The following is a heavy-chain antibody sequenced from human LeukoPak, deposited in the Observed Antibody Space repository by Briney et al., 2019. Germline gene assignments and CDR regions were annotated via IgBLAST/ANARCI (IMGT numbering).Heavy chain of an antibody. J-gene: IGHJ4*02. D-gene: IGHD4-17*01. CDR1: GYTFTSYY. CDR2: INPSGGST. Sequence: ASVKVSCKASGYTFTSYYMHWVRQAPGRGLEWMGIINPSGGSTSYAQKFQGRVTMTRDTSTSTVYMELSSLRSEDTAVYYCARELNHEYYGRGADYWGQGTLVTVSS. V-gene: IGHV1-46*01. CDR3: ARELNHEYYGRGADY.